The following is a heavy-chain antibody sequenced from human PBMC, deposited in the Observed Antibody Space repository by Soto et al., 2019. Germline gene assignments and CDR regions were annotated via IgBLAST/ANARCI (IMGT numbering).Heavy chain of an antibody. D-gene: IGHD3-22*01. CDR3: ASLYYYDSSGYYYAPFDY. CDR1: GGTFSSYA. J-gene: IGHJ4*02. Sequence: SVKVSCKASGGTFSSYAISWVRQAPGQGLEWMGGIIPIFGAANYAQKFQGRVTITADKSTSIAYMELSSLRSEDTAVYYCASLYYYDSSGYYYAPFDYWGQGTLVTVSS. CDR2: IIPIFGAA. V-gene: IGHV1-69*06.